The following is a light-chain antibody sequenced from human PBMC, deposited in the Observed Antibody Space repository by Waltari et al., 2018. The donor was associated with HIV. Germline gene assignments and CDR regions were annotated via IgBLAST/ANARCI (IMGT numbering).Light chain of an antibody. CDR3: QSYDSSLSGLL. V-gene: IGLV1-40*01. Sequence: QSVLTQPPSVSGAPGQRVTISCTGSSSTIGAGFDVHWYQQLPGTAPKLLLYGNTNRPSGVPDRFSGSNSGTSASLAITGLQAGDEADYYCQSYDSSLSGLLFGGGTKLTVL. CDR2: GNT. CDR1: SSTIGAGFD. J-gene: IGLJ2*01.